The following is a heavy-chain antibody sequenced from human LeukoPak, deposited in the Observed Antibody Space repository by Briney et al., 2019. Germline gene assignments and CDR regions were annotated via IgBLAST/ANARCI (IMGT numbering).Heavy chain of an antibody. CDR3: AKDPHAGAFDI. CDR2: ISDSGSNQ. D-gene: IGHD3-10*01. J-gene: IGHJ3*02. V-gene: IGHV3-30*18. Sequence: GSLRLSCAASGFTFSSYGMSWVRQAPGKGLEWVAVISDSGSNQYYADSVKGRYIISRDNSKNTLFLQMNSLRAEDTAVFYCAKDPHAGAFDIWGQGTMVTVSS. CDR1: GFTFSSYG.